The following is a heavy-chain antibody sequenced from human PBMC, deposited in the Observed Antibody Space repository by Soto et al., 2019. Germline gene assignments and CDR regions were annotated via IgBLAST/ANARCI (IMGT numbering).Heavy chain of an antibody. CDR1: GYSFTNYW. J-gene: IGHJ4*02. V-gene: IGHV5-10-1*01. D-gene: IGHD6-13*01. CDR2: IDPSDSYT. Sequence: PGESLKISCKGSGYSFTNYWISWVRQMPGKGLEWMGRIDPSDSYTNYSPSFQGHVTISADKSISTAYLQWSSLKASDTAMYYCARLEYSSSWYRHLAYWGQGTLVTVSS. CDR3: ARLEYSSSWYRHLAY.